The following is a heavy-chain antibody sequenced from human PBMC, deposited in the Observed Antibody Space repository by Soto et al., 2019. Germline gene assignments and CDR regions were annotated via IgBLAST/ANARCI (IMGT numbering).Heavy chain of an antibody. V-gene: IGHV4-59*01. Sequence: SETLSLTCTVSGGSISSYYWSWIRQPPGKGLEWIGYIYYSGSTNYNPSLKSRVTISVDTSKNQFSLKLSSVTAADTAVYYCARGVDDYYYYGMDVWGQGTTVTVSS. CDR2: IYYSGST. J-gene: IGHJ6*02. D-gene: IGHD2-15*01. CDR3: ARGVDDYYYYGMDV. CDR1: GGSISSYY.